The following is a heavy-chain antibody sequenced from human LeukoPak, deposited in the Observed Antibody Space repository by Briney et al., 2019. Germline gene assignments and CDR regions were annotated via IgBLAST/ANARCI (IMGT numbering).Heavy chain of an antibody. CDR1: GDSVSSNGAA. CDR3: VRGNYWFDS. CDR2: TYYRSKWYN. Sequence: LSQTLSLTCAISGDSVSSNGAAWNWIRQSPSRGLEWLGRTYYRSKWYNDHAVSVKSRIAVNPDTSKNQFSLQLNSVTPEDTAVYYCVRGNYWFDSWGQGTLVTVSS. J-gene: IGHJ5*01. V-gene: IGHV6-1*01.